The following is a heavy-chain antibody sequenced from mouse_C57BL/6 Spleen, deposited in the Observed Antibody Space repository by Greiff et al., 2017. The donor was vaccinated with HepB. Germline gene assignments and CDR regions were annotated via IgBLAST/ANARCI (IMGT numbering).Heavy chain of an antibody. CDR1: GFPITSGYY. CDR3: SVDLTGTYWYFDV. Sequence: VQLQQSGPGLVKPSQSLFLTCSITGFPITSGYYWIWIRQSPGKPLEWMGYITHSGETFYNPSLQSPISITRETSKNQFFLQLNSVTTEDTAMYYCSVDLTGTYWYFDVWGTGTTVTVSA. D-gene: IGHD4-1*01. J-gene: IGHJ1*03. V-gene: IGHV12-3*01. CDR2: ITHSGET.